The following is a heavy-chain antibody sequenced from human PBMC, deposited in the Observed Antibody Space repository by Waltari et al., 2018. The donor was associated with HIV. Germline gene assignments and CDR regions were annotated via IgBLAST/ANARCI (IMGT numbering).Heavy chain of an antibody. CDR1: GFTFSTYN. CDR2: ISGSSHFI. D-gene: IGHD1-26*01. V-gene: IGHV3-21*02. Sequence: EVQLVESGGGLVKPGETLRLSCAASGFTFSTYNLNWLRQAPGKGLEWVSSISGSSHFIYYADLVKCRFTISRDNAKNSLYLQMSSLRAEDTAVYYCARGLGSHFDYWGQGTLVTVSS. CDR3: ARGLGSHFDY. J-gene: IGHJ4*02.